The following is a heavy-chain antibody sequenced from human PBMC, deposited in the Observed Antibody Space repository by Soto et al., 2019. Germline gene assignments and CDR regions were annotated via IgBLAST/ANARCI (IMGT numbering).Heavy chain of an antibody. D-gene: IGHD6-25*01. V-gene: IGHV4-39*01. CDR3: AYGSSSAWIDY. J-gene: IGHJ4*02. CDR1: GDSMRGYHFY. CDR2: AYFSGGNT. Sequence: SETLSLTCSVSGDSMRGYHFYWGWIRQAPGKGLEWIGSAYFSGGNTYYSPSLKSRVSISVDTSKNEFSLRLTSLTTADTAVYFCAYGSSSAWIDYWGQGTLVTVSS.